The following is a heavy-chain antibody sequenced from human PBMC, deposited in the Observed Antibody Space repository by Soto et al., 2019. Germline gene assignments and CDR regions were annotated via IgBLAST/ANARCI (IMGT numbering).Heavy chain of an antibody. CDR1: GFTFSSYA. CDR2: ISYDGSNK. J-gene: IGHJ4*02. CDR3: ASGMTTVTPIDY. V-gene: IGHV3-30-3*01. Sequence: QVQLVESGGGVVQPGRSLRLSCAASGFTFSSYAMHWVRQAPGKGLEWVAVISYDGSNKYYADSVKGRFTISRDNSKNPLYLQMNSLRAEDTAVYYCASGMTTVTPIDYWGQGTLVTVSS. D-gene: IGHD4-17*01.